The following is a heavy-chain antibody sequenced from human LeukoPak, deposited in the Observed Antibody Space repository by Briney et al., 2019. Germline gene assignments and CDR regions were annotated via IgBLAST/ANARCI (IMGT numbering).Heavy chain of an antibody. V-gene: IGHV3-23*01. CDR2: ISGSGGST. D-gene: IGHD5-12*01. CDR3: AIRGYSGYDYFYYMDV. CDR1: GFTFSSYA. Sequence: GGSLRLSCAASGFTFSSYAMSWVRQGPGEGLEWVSAISGSGGSTYYADSVKGRFTISRDNSKNTLYLQMNSLRAEDTAVYYCAIRGYSGYDYFYYMDVWGKGTTVTVSS. J-gene: IGHJ6*03.